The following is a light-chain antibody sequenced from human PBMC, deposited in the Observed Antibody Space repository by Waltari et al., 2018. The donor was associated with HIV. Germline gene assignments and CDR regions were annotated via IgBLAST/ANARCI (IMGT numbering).Light chain of an antibody. J-gene: IGLJ2*01. CDR1: SSDVGGYNS. Sequence: QSALTQPASVSGSPGQSITISCTGTSSDVGGYNSVSWYQQPPSKAPKLKIYDVSNRPSGVSNRFSGSKSGNTASLTISGLQAEDEADYYCSSYTSSSTLVFGGGTKLTVL. V-gene: IGLV2-14*03. CDR2: DVS. CDR3: SSYTSSSTLV.